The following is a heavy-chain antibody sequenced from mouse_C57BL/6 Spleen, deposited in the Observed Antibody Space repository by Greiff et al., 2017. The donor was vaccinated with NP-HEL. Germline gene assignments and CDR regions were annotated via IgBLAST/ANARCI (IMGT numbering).Heavy chain of an antibody. Sequence: VQLKESGAELVKPGASVKLSCTASGFNIKDYYMHWVKQRTVQGLEWIGRIDPEDGETKYAPNFQGKATITADTSSNTAYLQLSSLTSEDTAVYYCARSGGYYAMDYWGQGTSVTVSS. CDR3: ARSGGYYAMDY. V-gene: IGHV14-2*01. D-gene: IGHD3-1*01. CDR2: IDPEDGET. J-gene: IGHJ4*01. CDR1: GFNIKDYY.